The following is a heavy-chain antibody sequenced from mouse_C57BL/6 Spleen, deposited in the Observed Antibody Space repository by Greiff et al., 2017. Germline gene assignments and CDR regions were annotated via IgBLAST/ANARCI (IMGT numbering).Heavy chain of an antibody. Sequence: QVQLQQPGTELVKPGASVKLSCKASGYTFTSYWMHWVKQRPGQGLEWIGNINPSNGGTNYNEKFKSKATLTVDKSSSTAYMQLSSLTSEDSAVYYCARSGYYYGPYWYFDVWGTGTTVTVSS. CDR3: ARSGYYYGPYWYFDV. D-gene: IGHD1-1*01. CDR2: INPSNGGT. CDR1: GYTFTSYW. J-gene: IGHJ1*03. V-gene: IGHV1-53*01.